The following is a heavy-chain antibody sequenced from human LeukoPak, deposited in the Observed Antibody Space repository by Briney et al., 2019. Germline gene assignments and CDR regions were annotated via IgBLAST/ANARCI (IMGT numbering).Heavy chain of an antibody. Sequence: SETLSLTCTVSGGSISSYYWSWIRQPAGKGLEGIGRIYTSGSTNYNPSLKSRVTISVDKSKNQFSLKLSSVTAADTAVYYCASTAVGVVYYYYYMDVWGKGTTVTVSS. CDR1: GGSISSYY. V-gene: IGHV4-4*07. J-gene: IGHJ6*03. CDR3: ASTAVGVVYYYYYMDV. CDR2: IYTSGST. D-gene: IGHD3-3*01.